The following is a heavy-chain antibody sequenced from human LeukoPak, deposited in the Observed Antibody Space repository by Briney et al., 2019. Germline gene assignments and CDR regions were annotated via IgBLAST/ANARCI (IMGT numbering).Heavy chain of an antibody. D-gene: IGHD2-21*01. V-gene: IGHV1-46*01. CDR3: ARGALYCGGDCYNPALMELDY. J-gene: IGHJ4*02. CDR1: GYTFTSYY. CDR2: INPSGGST. Sequence: GASVKVSCKASGYTFTSYYMHWVRQAPGQGLEWMGIINPSGGSTSYAQKFQGRVTMTRDTSTSTVYMELSSLRSEDTAVYYCARGALYCGGDCYNPALMELDYWGQGTLVTVSS.